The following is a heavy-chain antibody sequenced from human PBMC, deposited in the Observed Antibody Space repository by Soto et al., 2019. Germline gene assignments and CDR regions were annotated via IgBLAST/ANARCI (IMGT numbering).Heavy chain of an antibody. CDR3: XXXXXXXXXXXFNY. J-gene: IGHJ4*02. V-gene: IGHV3-48*01. CDR2: ISSSSRXI. Sequence: EVQLVESGGGLVQPGGSLRLSCAASGFTFSSYSMNWVRQAPGKGLEWVSYISSSSRXIYYADSVKGRFTISRDNAKXXXXXXXXXXXXXXXXXXXXXXXXXXXXXXXFNYWGQGTLVTVSS. CDR1: GFTFSSYS.